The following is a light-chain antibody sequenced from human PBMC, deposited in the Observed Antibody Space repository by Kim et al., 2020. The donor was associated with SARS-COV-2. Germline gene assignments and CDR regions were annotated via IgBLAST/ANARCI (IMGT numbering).Light chain of an antibody. CDR3: QQYYSYPPT. CDR2: AAS. V-gene: IGKV1-8*01. J-gene: IGKJ4*01. CDR1: QGISSY. Sequence: ASTGDRVNITCRASQGISSYLAWHQQKPGKAPKLLIYAASTLQSGVPSRFSGSGSGTDFTLTISCLQSEDVATYYCQQYYSYPPTFGGGTKVDIK.